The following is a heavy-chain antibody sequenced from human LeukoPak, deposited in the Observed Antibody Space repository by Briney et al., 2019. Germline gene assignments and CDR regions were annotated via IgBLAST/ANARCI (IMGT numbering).Heavy chain of an antibody. J-gene: IGHJ4*02. D-gene: IGHD3-3*01. V-gene: IGHV3-23*01. CDR2: ITANGDTT. Sequence: AGGSLRLSCAASGFTFSSYGMHWVRQAPGKGLDWVSSITANGDTTYYADSVKGRFTISRDNSKNTLYLQMSSLRAEGTAVYYCATFGVIVRNNYFDYWGQGALVAVSS. CDR1: GFTFSSYG. CDR3: ATFGVIVRNNYFDY.